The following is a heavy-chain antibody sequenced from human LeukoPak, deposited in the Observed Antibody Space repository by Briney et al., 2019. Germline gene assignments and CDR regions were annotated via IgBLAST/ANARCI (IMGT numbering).Heavy chain of an antibody. CDR3: AKDLFGRPARAYCHY. J-gene: IGHJ4*02. V-gene: IGHV3-23*01. D-gene: IGHD3-16*01. CDR2: ISGSGGYT. Sequence: PGGSLRLSCAASGFTFSSYAMSWVRQARGKGLEWVSSISGSGGYTYYADSVKGRFITSRDNSKNTLYLQMNSLRAEDTAVYYCAKDLFGRPARAYCHYWGQGTLVTVSS. CDR1: GFTFSSYA.